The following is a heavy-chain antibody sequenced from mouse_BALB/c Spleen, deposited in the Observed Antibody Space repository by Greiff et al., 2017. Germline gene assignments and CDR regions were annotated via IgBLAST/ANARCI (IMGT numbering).Heavy chain of an antibody. CDR2: IWGDGST. J-gene: IGHJ2*01. CDR1: GFSLTGYG. D-gene: IGHD2-1*01. Sequence: VQRVESGPGLVAPSQSLSITCTVSGFSLTGYGVNWVRQPPGEGLEWLGMIWGDGSTDYNSALKSRLSISKDNSKSQVFLKMNSLQTNDTARYYFARERGYGNYPFDYWGQGTTLTVSS. V-gene: IGHV2-6-7*01. CDR3: ARERGYGNYPFDY.